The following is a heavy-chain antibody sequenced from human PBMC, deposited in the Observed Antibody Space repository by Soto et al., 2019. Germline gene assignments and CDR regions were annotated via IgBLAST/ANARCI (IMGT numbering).Heavy chain of an antibody. J-gene: IGHJ4*02. Sequence: QVQLVQSGAEVKKPGSSVKVSCKASGGTFSTYAISWVRRAPGQGLEWMGGIIPIFGTANYAQQFQGRVTITADESTSTAYMELSSLTSEDTAVYYCAPYDNSVYYYDWGQGTLVTVSS. V-gene: IGHV1-69*12. CDR2: IIPIFGTA. CDR1: GGTFSTYA. D-gene: IGHD3-22*01. CDR3: APYDNSVYYYD.